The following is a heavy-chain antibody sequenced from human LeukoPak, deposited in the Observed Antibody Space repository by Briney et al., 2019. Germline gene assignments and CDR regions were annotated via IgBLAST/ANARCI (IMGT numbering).Heavy chain of an antibody. CDR3: ARDPAAAGTNYYYYYMDV. Sequence: GASVTVSCKASVYTFTGYYMHWLRQAPGQGLEWMGWINPNSGGTNYAQKFQGRVTMTRDTSISTAYMELSRLRSDDTAVYYCARDPAAAGTNYYYYYMDVWGKGTTVTVSS. J-gene: IGHJ6*03. D-gene: IGHD6-13*01. CDR1: VYTFTGYY. CDR2: INPNSGGT. V-gene: IGHV1-2*02.